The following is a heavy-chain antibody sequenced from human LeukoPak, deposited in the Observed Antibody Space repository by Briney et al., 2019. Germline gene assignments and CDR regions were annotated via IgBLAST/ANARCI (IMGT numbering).Heavy chain of an antibody. Sequence: PSETLSLTCTVSDASISGYYWSWIWQPPGKGLEWIGSIHFSGSTNYNPSLRSRVTISVDTSKNQLSLKLSSVTAADTAVYYCARDLGGIYFDYWGQGTLVTVSS. CDR1: DASISGYY. CDR2: IHFSGST. J-gene: IGHJ4*02. V-gene: IGHV4-59*01. D-gene: IGHD1-26*01. CDR3: ARDLGGIYFDY.